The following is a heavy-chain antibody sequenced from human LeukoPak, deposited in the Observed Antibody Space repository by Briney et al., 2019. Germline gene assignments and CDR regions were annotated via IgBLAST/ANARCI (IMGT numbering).Heavy chain of an antibody. J-gene: IGHJ4*02. CDR1: GFMFNNEW. V-gene: IGHV3-7*03. Sequence: GGSLRLSCAASGFMFNNEWMDWVRQAPGKGLEWVANIKADRTEKYYVDSVKGRFTISRDNAKNSLYLQLNSLRAEDTAVYYCTRRLDYWGQGTLVTVSS. CDR3: TRRLDY. CDR2: IKADRTEK.